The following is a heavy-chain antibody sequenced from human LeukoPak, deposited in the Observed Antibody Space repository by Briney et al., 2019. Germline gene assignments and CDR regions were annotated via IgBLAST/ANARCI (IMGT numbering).Heavy chain of an antibody. CDR1: GFTFTTYA. CDR3: AKGGGYYDSGSKYITVGAIEV. CDR2: ISGSGGDT. D-gene: IGHD3-10*01. J-gene: IGHJ3*01. V-gene: IGHV3-23*01. Sequence: QPGGSLRLSCAASGFTFTTYAMSWVRQAPGKGLEWVSTISGSGGDTYYADSVKGRFTISRDTSRSTLYLQMNSLRGEDTATYHCAKGGGYYDSGSKYITVGAIEVWGQGTMVTVSS.